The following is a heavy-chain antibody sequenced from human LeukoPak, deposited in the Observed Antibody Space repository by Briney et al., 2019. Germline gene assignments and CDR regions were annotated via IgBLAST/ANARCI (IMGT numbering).Heavy chain of an antibody. J-gene: IGHJ1*01. V-gene: IGHV4-59*08. CDR3: ARYGSGSYSDDHFQH. Sequence: SETLSLTCIVSGGSINGYYWSWIRQPPGKALEWIGYIYYSGTTNYNPSLKSRITISVDTSKNQFSLKLTSVTAADTAVYYCARYGSGSYSDDHFQHWGQGTLVTVSS. CDR1: GGSINGYY. D-gene: IGHD3-10*01. CDR2: IYYSGTT.